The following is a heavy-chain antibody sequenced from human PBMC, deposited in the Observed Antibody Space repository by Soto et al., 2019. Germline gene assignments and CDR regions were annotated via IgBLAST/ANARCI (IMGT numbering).Heavy chain of an antibody. J-gene: IGHJ4*02. D-gene: IGHD1-26*01. CDR3: TRDWVPGGTSRYYFDY. CDR2: IRSNADGGTT. Sequence: GGSLRLSCVTSRFTFSDTWLNWFRQAPGKWLEWVGFIRSNADGGTTEYGASVKGRLSISGDDSKSIAYLQMNSLKTEDTGVYYCTRDWVPGGTSRYYFDYWGQGTLVTVSS. V-gene: IGHV3-49*03. CDR1: RFTFSDTW.